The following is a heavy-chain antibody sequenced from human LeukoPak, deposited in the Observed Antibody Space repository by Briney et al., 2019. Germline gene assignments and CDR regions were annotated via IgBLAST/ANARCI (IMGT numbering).Heavy chain of an antibody. CDR2: IIPIFGTA. V-gene: IGHV1-69*13. CDR1: GYTFTGYY. D-gene: IGHD2-2*01. J-gene: IGHJ4*02. CDR3: ATQRWWARYCSSTSCPTYYFDY. Sequence: SVKVSCKASGYTFTGYYMHWVRQAPGQGLEWMGGIIPIFGTANYAQKFQGRVTITADESTSTAYMELSSLRSEDTAVYYCATQRWWARYCSSTSCPTYYFDYWGQGTLVTVSS.